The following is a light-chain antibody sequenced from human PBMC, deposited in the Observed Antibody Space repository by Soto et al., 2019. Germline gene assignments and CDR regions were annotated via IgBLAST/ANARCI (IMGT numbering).Light chain of an antibody. CDR3: QVWDSSSDHWV. V-gene: IGLV3-21*04. CDR1: NIGTKS. Sequence: SYELTQPPSVSVAPGKTARITCGGNNIGTKSVHWYQQKPGQAPVLVIYYDSDRPSGIPERFSGSNSGNTATLTLSRVEAGDEADYYCQVWDSSSDHWVFGGGTKLTVL. J-gene: IGLJ3*02. CDR2: YDS.